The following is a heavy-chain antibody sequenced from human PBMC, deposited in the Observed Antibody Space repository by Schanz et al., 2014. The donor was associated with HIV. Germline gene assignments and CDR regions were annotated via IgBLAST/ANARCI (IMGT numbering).Heavy chain of an antibody. Sequence: EEQLLESGGGLVQPGGSLRLSCAASGFTFNNYAMTWVRQAPGKGLEWVSSISESGSRSYYADSVNGRFTISRDNSKNTLYLQMTTLRTEDTAVYYCAKPEYDSRGNSQSHFDYWGQGTLVTVSS. CDR2: ISESGSRS. D-gene: IGHD3-22*01. CDR1: GFTFNNYA. CDR3: AKPEYDSRGNSQSHFDY. J-gene: IGHJ4*02. V-gene: IGHV3-23*01.